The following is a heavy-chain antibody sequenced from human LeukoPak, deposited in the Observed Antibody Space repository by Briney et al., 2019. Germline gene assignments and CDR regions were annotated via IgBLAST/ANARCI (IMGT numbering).Heavy chain of an antibody. D-gene: IGHD5-18*01. V-gene: IGHV4-39*07. CDR2: VYYSGTT. CDR1: GGSISLSYYY. CDR3: ASEYSYGSRKIDY. J-gene: IGHJ4*02. Sequence: SETLSLTCSVSGGSISLSYYYWGWIRQPPGKALEWIGSVYYSGTTSYNPSLKSRVTISVDTSKNQFSLKLSSVTAADTAVYYCASEYSYGSRKIDYWGQGTLVTVSS.